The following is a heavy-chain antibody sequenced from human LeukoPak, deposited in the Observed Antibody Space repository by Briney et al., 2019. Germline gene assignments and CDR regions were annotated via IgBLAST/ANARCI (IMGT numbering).Heavy chain of an antibody. CDR2: IKGDGSEK. J-gene: IGHJ5*01. CDR1: GFTFSSCW. CDR3: ATRGGWCPRAFDS. D-gene: IGHD4-23*01. Sequence: GGSLRLSCAASGFTFSSCWMSWVRQAPGKGLEGVASIKGDGSEKYYVDSVKGRFTISRDNAKNSLYLQMNSLRAEDTAVYYCATRGGWCPRAFDSWGQGTLVTVSS. V-gene: IGHV3-7*01.